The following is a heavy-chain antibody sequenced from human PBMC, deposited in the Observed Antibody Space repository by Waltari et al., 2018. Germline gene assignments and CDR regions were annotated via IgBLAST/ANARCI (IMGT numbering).Heavy chain of an antibody. CDR1: GGSIRSGSYY. D-gene: IGHD6-13*01. CDR2: IYTSGST. CDR3: AREGIAGDY. J-gene: IGHJ4*02. Sequence: QVQLQESGPGLVKPSQTLSLTCPVSGGSIRSGSYYWSWIRQPAGKGLEWIGRIYTSGSTNYNPSLKSRVTISVDTSKNQFSLKLSSVTAADTAVYYCAREGIAGDYWGQGTLVTVSS. V-gene: IGHV4-61*02.